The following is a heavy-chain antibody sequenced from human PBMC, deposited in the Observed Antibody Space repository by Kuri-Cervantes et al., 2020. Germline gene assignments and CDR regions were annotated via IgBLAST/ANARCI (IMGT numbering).Heavy chain of an antibody. Sequence: SETLSLTCAVSGYSISSGYYWGWIRQPPGKGLEWIGSIYHSGSTYYNPSLKSRVTISVDTSKNQFSLKLSSVTAADTAVYYCARGVYDSSGYYYYYYMDVWGKGTTVTVSS. V-gene: IGHV4-38-2*01. CDR1: GYSISSGYY. J-gene: IGHJ6*03. D-gene: IGHD3-22*01. CDR2: IYHSGST. CDR3: ARGVYDSSGYYYYYYMDV.